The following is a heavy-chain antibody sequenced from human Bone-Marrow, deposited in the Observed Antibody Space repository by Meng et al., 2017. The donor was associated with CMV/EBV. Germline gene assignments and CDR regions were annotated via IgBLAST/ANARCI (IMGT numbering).Heavy chain of an antibody. CDR2: IYWSDDK. J-gene: IGHJ5*02. CDR1: GFSLSTSGVG. Sequence: SGPTLVKPTQTLTLTCTFSGFSLSTSGVGVGWIRQPPGKALEWLALIYWSDDKRYNPSLKSRLTITKDTSKNQVVLTMTNMDPVDTATYYCAHRRETAAGLALDPWGERTLVTVSS. D-gene: IGHD6-13*01. V-gene: IGHV2-5*01. CDR3: AHRRETAAGLALDP.